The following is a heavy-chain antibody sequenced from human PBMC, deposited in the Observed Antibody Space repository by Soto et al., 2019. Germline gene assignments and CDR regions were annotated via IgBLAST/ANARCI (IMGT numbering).Heavy chain of an antibody. CDR3: AREPYVNYYDSSGYYYRWFDP. D-gene: IGHD3-22*01. CDR1: GGSISSYY. Sequence: SETLSLTCTVSGGSISSYYWSWIRQPAGKGLEWIGRIYTSGSTNYNPSLKSRVTMSVDTSKNQFSLKLSSVTAADTAVYYCAREPYVNYYDSSGYYYRWFDPWGQGXLVTVSS. V-gene: IGHV4-4*07. CDR2: IYTSGST. J-gene: IGHJ5*02.